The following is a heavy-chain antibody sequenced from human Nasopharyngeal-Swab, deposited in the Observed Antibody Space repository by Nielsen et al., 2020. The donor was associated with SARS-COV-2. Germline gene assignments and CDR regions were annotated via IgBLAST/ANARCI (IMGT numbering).Heavy chain of an antibody. CDR3: AGERVTDKYFDY. Sequence: SETLSLTCTVSGGSISSGGYYWSWIRQHPGKGLEWIGYIYYSGSTYYNPSLKSRVTISVDTSKNQFSLKLSSVTAADTAVYYRAGERVTDKYFDYWGQGTLVTVSS. D-gene: IGHD2-21*02. J-gene: IGHJ4*02. CDR1: GGSISSGGYY. CDR2: IYYSGST. V-gene: IGHV4-31*03.